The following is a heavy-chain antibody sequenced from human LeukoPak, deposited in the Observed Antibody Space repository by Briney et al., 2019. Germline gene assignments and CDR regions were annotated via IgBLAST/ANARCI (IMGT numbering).Heavy chain of an antibody. J-gene: IGHJ6*03. CDR2: INSDGRST. CDR3: AKYEAAAGTDYYYYMDV. D-gene: IGHD6-13*01. V-gene: IGHV3-74*01. CDR1: GFTFSNYW. Sequence: PGGSLRLSCAASGFTFSNYWMHWVRQPPGKGLVWVSRINSDGRSTTYADSVMGRFIISRDNSKNTLYLQMNSLRAEDTAVYYCAKYEAAAGTDYYYYMDVWGKGTTVTVSS.